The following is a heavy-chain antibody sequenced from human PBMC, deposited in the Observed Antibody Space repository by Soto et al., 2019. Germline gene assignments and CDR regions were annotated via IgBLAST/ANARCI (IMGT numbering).Heavy chain of an antibody. V-gene: IGHV4-61*08. CDR1: GGSISSGGYY. Sequence: SETLSLTCTVSGGSISSGGYYWSWIRQPPGKGLEWIGYIYYSGSTNYNPSLKSRVTISVDTSKNQFSLKLNSMTAADTAVYYCARGRCDITICYAELFGRNFYAMDVWGQGTTVTVSS. CDR2: IYYSGST. CDR3: ARGRCDITICYAELFGRNFYAMDV. J-gene: IGHJ6*02. D-gene: IGHD2-2*01.